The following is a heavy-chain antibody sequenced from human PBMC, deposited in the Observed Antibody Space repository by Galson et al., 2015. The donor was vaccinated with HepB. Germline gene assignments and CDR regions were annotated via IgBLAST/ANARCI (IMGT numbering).Heavy chain of an antibody. CDR1: GFTFTNYG. Sequence: SLRLSCAASGFTFTNYGIHWVRQAPGAGLEWVAVIWFDGSKTNYAESVKGRFSISRDDSKNTLYLQMNSLKVEDTAIYYCAREAHIAVAALDHWGLGTLVTVSS. V-gene: IGHV3-33*01. CDR3: AREAHIAVAALDH. D-gene: IGHD6-19*01. CDR2: IWFDGSKT. J-gene: IGHJ4*02.